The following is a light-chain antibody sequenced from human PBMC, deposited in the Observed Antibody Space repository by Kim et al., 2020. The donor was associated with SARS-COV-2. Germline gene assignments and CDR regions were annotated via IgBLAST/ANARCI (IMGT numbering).Light chain of an antibody. V-gene: IGLV1-44*01. CDR1: SSNVGDNN. J-gene: IGLJ3*02. CDR2: ANG. CDR3: VVWDDILDGVA. Sequence: QSALTQPPSASGTPGQTVIISCSGSSSNVGDNNVDWYQHFPGTAPKLLIYANGHRPSGVPDRFSASKSGTSASLAISGLQSEDEADYYCVVWDDILDGVAFGGGTKVTVL.